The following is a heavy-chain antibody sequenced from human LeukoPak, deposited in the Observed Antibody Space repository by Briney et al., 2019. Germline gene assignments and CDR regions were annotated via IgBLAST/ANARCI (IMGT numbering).Heavy chain of an antibody. Sequence: GGSLSLSCAASGFIFNNYWMIWVRQAPGKGLEWVANIKKDGSERYYVDSVKGRFTISRDNAKNSLYLQMNSLRAEDTAVYYCARSVAGFDYWGQGNLVTVSS. D-gene: IGHD6-19*01. V-gene: IGHV3-7*01. CDR3: ARSVAGFDY. CDR1: GFIFNNYW. CDR2: IKKDGSER. J-gene: IGHJ4*02.